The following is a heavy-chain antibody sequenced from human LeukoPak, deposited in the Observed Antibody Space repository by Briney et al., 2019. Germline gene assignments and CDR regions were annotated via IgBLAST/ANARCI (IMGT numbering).Heavy chain of an antibody. V-gene: IGHV5-51*01. CDR1: GYSFTSYW. Sequence: GESLKISCKGSGYSFTSYWIGWVRQMPGKGLEWMGFIYPGDSDTRYSPSFQGHVTISADKSISTAYLQWSSLKASDTAMYYCARLPITMVRGVIGSDAFDIWGQGTMVTVSS. J-gene: IGHJ3*02. CDR3: ARLPITMVRGVIGSDAFDI. D-gene: IGHD3-10*01. CDR2: IYPGDSDT.